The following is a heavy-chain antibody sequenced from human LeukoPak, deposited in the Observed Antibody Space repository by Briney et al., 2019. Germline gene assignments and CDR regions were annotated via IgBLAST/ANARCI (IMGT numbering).Heavy chain of an antibody. Sequence: SETLSLTCTVSGGSISSYYWSWIRQPPGRGLEWIGHIHNSGNTNYNPSLKSRVTLSVDTSKNQFSLKLSSVTAADTAVYYCAREGTTGRNLNWFDSWGQGTLVTVSS. CDR2: IHNSGNT. V-gene: IGHV4-59*01. CDR1: GGSISSYY. D-gene: IGHD1-1*01. J-gene: IGHJ5*01. CDR3: AREGTTGRNLNWFDS.